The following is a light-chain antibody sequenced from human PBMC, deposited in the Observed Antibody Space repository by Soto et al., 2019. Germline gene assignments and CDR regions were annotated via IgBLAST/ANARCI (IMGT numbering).Light chain of an antibody. CDR1: QSVSSY. V-gene: IGKV3-11*01. J-gene: IGKJ1*01. CDR3: QQRSNWPAWT. CDR2: DAS. Sequence: EIVLTQSPATLSLSPGERATLSCRASQSVSSYLAWYQQKPGQAPRLLIYDASNRATGIPARFSGSGSGTDFTLTISRLGPEDFAVYYCQQRSNWPAWTFGQGTKVEIK.